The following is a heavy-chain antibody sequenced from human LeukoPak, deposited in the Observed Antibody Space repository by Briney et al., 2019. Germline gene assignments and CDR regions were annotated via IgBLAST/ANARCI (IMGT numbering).Heavy chain of an antibody. D-gene: IGHD5-24*01. CDR1: GYTSTSYG. J-gene: IGHJ4*02. CDR2: ISAYNGNT. V-gene: IGHV1-18*01. CDR3: ARELEMATISFGY. Sequence: GASVTVSCKASGYTSTSYGISWVRQAPGQGLEWMGWISAYNGNTNYAQKLQGRVTMTTDTSTSTAYMELRSLRSDDAAVYYCARELEMATISFGYWGQGTLVTVSS.